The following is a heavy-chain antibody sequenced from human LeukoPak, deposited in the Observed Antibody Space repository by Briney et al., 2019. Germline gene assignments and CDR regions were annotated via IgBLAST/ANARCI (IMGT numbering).Heavy chain of an antibody. Sequence: GGSLRLSCAASGFTVSSSYMSWVRQAPGRGLEWVSIIYSSGTTFYPDSVKGRFTISRDNSRNTLYLQMNSLRAEDTAVYYCVRTQLGHCSGGSCEDWSDPWGQGTLVTVSS. CDR2: IYSSGTT. D-gene: IGHD2-15*01. J-gene: IGHJ5*02. CDR1: GFTVSSSY. CDR3: VRTQLGHCSGGSCEDWSDP. V-gene: IGHV3-66*01.